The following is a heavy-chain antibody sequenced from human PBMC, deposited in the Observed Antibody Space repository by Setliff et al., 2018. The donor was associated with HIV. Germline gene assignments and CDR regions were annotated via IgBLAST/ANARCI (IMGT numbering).Heavy chain of an antibody. D-gene: IGHD6-6*01. V-gene: IGHV4-4*02. CDR3: ARDQSIAARYLFDP. CDR1: GGAIDDINW. Sequence: SKTLSLTCAVSGGAIDDINWWNWVRQSPGKGLEWIGEIYHSGTTNYNPSLKSRVTISVDKSKNQFSLKLTSVTAADTAVYYCARDQSIAARYLFDPWGQGTLVTVSS. J-gene: IGHJ5*02. CDR2: IYHSGTT.